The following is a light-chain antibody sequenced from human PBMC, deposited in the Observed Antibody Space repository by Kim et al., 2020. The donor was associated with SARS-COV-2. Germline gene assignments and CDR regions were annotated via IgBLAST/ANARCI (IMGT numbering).Light chain of an antibody. V-gene: IGKV3-11*01. Sequence: LSPGERATLSCRASQSVSSYLAWYQQKPGQAPRLLIYDASNRATGIPARFSGSGSGTDFTLTISSLEPEDFAVYYCQQRSNWSLTFGPGTKVDIK. CDR1: QSVSSY. CDR2: DAS. J-gene: IGKJ3*01. CDR3: QQRSNWSLT.